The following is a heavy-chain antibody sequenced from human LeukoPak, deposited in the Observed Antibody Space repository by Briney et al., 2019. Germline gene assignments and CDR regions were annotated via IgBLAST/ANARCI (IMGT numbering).Heavy chain of an antibody. CDR2: VFDSGST. V-gene: IGHV4-59*01. CDR3: ARLYQQSKWKYYYYYMDV. D-gene: IGHD1-1*01. CDR1: GASFSTNY. J-gene: IGHJ6*03. Sequence: PSETLSLTCSVSGASFSTNYWSWIRQPPGRGLEWIGYVFDSGSTNYNPSLKSRVTISVDTSTKPFSLRLSSVTAADTAVYYCARLYQQSKWKYYYYYMDVWGKGTAVTVSS.